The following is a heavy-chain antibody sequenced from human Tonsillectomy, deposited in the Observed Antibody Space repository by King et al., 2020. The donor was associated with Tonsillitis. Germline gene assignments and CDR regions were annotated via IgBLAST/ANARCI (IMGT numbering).Heavy chain of an antibody. J-gene: IGHJ5*02. D-gene: IGHD2-2*01. Sequence: VQLVESGAEVTKPGASVRVSCKASGYTFTAFYMHWMRQAPGQGLEWMGWINTNTGGTKYAQKFQGRVILARDTSSTTAYMELSRLKSDDTAVYYCAGGDEQWIRAARVGAWLDPWGQGTLVTVSS. CDR2: INTNTGGT. CDR3: AGGDEQWIRAARVGAWLDP. CDR1: GYTFTAFY. V-gene: IGHV1-2*02.